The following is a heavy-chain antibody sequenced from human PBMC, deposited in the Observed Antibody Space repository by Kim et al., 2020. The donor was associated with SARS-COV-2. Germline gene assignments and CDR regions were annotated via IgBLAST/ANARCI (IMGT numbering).Heavy chain of an antibody. D-gene: IGHD5-12*01. V-gene: IGHV1-2*02. J-gene: IGHJ4*02. CDR3: ARVFRDGYNFGY. Sequence: NHAQKFQGRVTMTRDTSISTAYMELSRLRSDDTAVYYCARVFRDGYNFGYWGQGTLVTVSS.